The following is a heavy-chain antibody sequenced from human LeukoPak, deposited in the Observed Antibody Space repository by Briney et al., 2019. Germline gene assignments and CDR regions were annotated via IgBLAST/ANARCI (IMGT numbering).Heavy chain of an antibody. D-gene: IGHD3-22*01. CDR1: GGSFSGYY. J-gene: IGHJ4*02. V-gene: IGHV4-38-2*02. CDR3: ARDGDTYYYDSSVQRYFDY. CDR2: IYHSGST. Sequence: SETLSLTCAVYGGSFSGYYWGWIRQPPGKGLEWIGSIYHSGSTYYNPSLKSRVTISVDTSKNQFSLKLSSVTAADTAVYYCARDGDTYYYDSSVQRYFDYWGQGTLVTVSS.